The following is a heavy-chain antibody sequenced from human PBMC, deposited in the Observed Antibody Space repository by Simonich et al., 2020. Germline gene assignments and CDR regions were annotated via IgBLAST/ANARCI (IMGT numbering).Heavy chain of an antibody. CDR3: ARHLQLGPFDY. V-gene: IGHV4-34*01. D-gene: IGHD1-1*01. CDR1: GGSFSGYY. CDR2: INHSGST. Sequence: QVQLQQWGAGLLKPSETLSLTCAVYGGSFSGYYLSWIRQPPGKGLEWIGEINHSGSTNYTPSLKSRVTISVDTSKNQFSLKLSSVTAADTAVYYCARHLQLGPFDYWGQGTLVTVSS. J-gene: IGHJ4*02.